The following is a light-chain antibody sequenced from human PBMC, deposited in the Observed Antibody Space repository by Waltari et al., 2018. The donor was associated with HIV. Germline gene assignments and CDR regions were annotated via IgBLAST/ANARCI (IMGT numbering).Light chain of an antibody. CDR3: AAWDDSLHGYV. CDR1: SSNIGSNP. Sequence: QSVLTQPPSASGTPGQRVTISCSGSSSNIGSNPINWYRQLPGTAPKLLIYSNNQWPSGVPDRFSGSKSGTSASLAISGLQSEDEADCYCAAWDDSLHGYVFGTGTKVTVV. V-gene: IGLV1-44*01. CDR2: SNN. J-gene: IGLJ1*01.